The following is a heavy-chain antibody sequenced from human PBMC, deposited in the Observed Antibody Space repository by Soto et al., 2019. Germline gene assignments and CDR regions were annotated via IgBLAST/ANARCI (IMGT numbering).Heavy chain of an antibody. Sequence: QVQLVQSGAEVKKPGSSVKVSCKASGGTFSSYAINWVRQAPGQGLEWMGGIIPIFGTADYAQKFQGRVTMTADESTTTAYMELSSLRSEDTAVYYCARGITGTVSYYYGMDVWGQGTTVTVSS. J-gene: IGHJ6*02. V-gene: IGHV1-69*12. CDR3: ARGITGTVSYYYGMDV. CDR2: IIPIFGTA. D-gene: IGHD1-20*01. CDR1: GGTFSSYA.